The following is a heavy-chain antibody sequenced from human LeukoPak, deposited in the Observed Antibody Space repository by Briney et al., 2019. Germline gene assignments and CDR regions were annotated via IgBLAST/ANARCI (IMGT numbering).Heavy chain of an antibody. Sequence: GASVKVSCKASGGTFSSYAISWVRQAPGQGLEWMGGIIPIFGTANYAQKFQGRVTITTDESTSTAYMELSSLRSEDTAVYYCARSDRLSSGWEDYYHYYMDVWGKGTTVTVSS. CDR1: GGTFSSYA. CDR2: IIPIFGTA. D-gene: IGHD6-19*01. J-gene: IGHJ6*03. V-gene: IGHV1-69*05. CDR3: ARSDRLSSGWEDYYHYYMDV.